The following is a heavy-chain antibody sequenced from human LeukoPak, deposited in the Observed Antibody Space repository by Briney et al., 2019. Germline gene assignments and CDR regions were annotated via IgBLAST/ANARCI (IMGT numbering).Heavy chain of an antibody. V-gene: IGHV1-69*13. CDR3: ARGRSSVDDAFDI. Sequence: GASVKVSCKASGGTFSSYAISWVRQAPGQGLEWMGGIIPIFGTANYAQKFQGRVTITADESTSTAYMELSSLRSEDTAVYYCARGRSSVDDAFDIWGQGTMVTVSS. J-gene: IGHJ3*02. CDR2: IIPIFGTA. CDR1: GGTFSSYA. D-gene: IGHD3-10*01.